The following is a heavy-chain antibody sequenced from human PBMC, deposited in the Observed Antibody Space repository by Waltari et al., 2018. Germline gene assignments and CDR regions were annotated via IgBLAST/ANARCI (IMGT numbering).Heavy chain of an antibody. CDR3: ANNEWGLPVD. Sequence: QVQLQESGPGLVKPSETLSLTCAVSGYSISSGYWWGWIRQPPGKGLEWIASIYYTGATTHYIPSLRSRVTISADTSKNQFSLRLTSGTAADTAIYYCANNEWGLPVDWGQGTLVTVSS. CDR2: IYYTGATT. V-gene: IGHV4-38-2*01. CDR1: GYSISSGYW. D-gene: IGHD1-26*01. J-gene: IGHJ4*02.